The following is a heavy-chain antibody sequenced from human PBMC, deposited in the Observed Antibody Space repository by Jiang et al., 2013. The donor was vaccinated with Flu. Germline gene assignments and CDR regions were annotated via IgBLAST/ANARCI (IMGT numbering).Heavy chain of an antibody. V-gene: IGHV4-61*01. D-gene: IGHD1-26*01. CDR1: GGSVSSGSYY. Sequence: GLVKPSETLSLTCTVSGGSVSSGSYYWSWIRQPPGKGLEWIGYIYYSGSTNYNPSLKSRVTISVDTSKNQFSLKLSSVTAADTAVYYCARVGSGSYRGLDYWGQGTLVTVSS. CDR3: ARVGSGSYRGLDY. J-gene: IGHJ4*02. CDR2: IYYSGST.